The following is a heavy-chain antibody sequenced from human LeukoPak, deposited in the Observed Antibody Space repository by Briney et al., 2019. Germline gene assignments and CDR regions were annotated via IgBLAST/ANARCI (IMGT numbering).Heavy chain of an antibody. J-gene: IGHJ4*02. V-gene: IGHV3-13*04. Sequence: PGGSLRLSCAASGVAPSSYDMRSVRQATGKGLEWVSVIGTSGETYYAGSVKGRFTISRENGKNSLYLQMNSLTAGDTAVYFCSRVGSSSSPVYVESSGQGTPFTVSS. CDR3: SRVGSSSSPVYVES. CDR1: GVAPSSYD. CDR2: IGTSGET. D-gene: IGHD6-13*01.